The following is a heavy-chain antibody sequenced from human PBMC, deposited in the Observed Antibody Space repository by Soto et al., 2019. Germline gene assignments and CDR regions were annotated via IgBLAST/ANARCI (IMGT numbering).Heavy chain of an antibody. CDR1: GGLFSSFA. V-gene: IGHV1-2*02. Sequence: ASVQVSCKDSGGLFSSFAISWVRQAPGQGLEWMGWINPNSGGTNYAQKFQGRVTMTRDTSISTAYMELSRLRSDDTAVYYCAVLKHCSSTSCLRWFDPWGQGTLVTVS. J-gene: IGHJ5*02. D-gene: IGHD2-2*01. CDR2: INPNSGGT. CDR3: AVLKHCSSTSCLRWFDP.